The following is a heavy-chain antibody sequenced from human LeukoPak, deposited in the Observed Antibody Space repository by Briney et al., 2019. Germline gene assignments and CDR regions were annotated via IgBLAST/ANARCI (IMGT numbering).Heavy chain of an antibody. D-gene: IGHD1-26*01. V-gene: IGHV3-15*01. CDR2: IKSKTDGETT. Sequence: GGSLRLSCAASACAFSNAWMTWVRQAPGKGLEWVGRIKSKTDGETTDYAAPVKGRFTISRDDSKNTLYLQMNSLKTEDTAVYYCTTALRWELPPTDYWGQGTLVTVSS. CDR3: TTALRWELPPTDY. CDR1: ACAFSNAW. J-gene: IGHJ4*02.